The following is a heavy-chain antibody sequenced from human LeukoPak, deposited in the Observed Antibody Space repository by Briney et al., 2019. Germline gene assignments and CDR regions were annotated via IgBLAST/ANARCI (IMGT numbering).Heavy chain of an antibody. Sequence: GGALRLSRVDSGFTLSSYAMCWVRQAPGKGLEWVSAICGSVGSTYYADSVKGRYTISRDNSQNTLYLQMNTVRAEYTGVYFCAKGATKYSYGGTNYRGQGALVTVSS. D-gene: IGHD5-18*01. CDR3: AKGATKYSYGGTNY. J-gene: IGHJ4*02. CDR2: ICGSVGST. V-gene: IGHV3-23*01. CDR1: GFTLSSYA.